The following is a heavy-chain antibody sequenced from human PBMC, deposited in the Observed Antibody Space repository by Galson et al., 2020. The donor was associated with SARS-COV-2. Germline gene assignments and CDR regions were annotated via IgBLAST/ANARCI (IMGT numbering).Heavy chain of an antibody. D-gene: IGHD2-8*02. CDR3: ARQADEGSRGVCRLLYFAPMDV. J-gene: IGHJ6*02. V-gene: IGHV4-38-2*02. CDR2: NQQEATY. Sequence: SETLTLPCTASGISFKRGYFWGWRRQPPGKRQEWAGKNQQEATYYYNQSPKSRFTISIDTANNPFSLQLKSVTAADTAVYYCARQADEGSRGVCRLLYFAPMDVWGQGTTVIVSS. CDR1: GISFKRGYF.